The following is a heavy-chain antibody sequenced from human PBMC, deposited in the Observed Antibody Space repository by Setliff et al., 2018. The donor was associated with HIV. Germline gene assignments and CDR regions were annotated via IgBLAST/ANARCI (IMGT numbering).Heavy chain of an antibody. CDR3: AKPLGTNYFDS. J-gene: IGHJ4*02. Sequence: LSCAASGFSFNKYDMNWVRQAPGKGLEWISNINPSGGNTVYVDSVRGRFTISRDNSQNTVYLQMNNLRVEDTAVYYCAKPLGTNYFDSWGQGTRVTVSS. V-gene: IGHV3-23*01. CDR2: INPSGGNT. CDR1: GFSFNKYD. D-gene: IGHD1-26*01.